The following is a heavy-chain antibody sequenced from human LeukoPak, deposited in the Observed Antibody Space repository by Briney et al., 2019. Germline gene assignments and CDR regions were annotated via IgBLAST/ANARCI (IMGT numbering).Heavy chain of an antibody. D-gene: IGHD6-13*01. V-gene: IGHV1-2*02. CDR3: ARELGVAAAGPLEY. Sequence: ASVKVSCKASGYTFTGYYMHWVRQAPGQGLEWMGWINPNSGGTNYAHKFQDRVTMTRDTSINTAYMELSNLRSDDTAVYFCARELGVAAAGPLEYWGQGTLVTVSS. J-gene: IGHJ4*02. CDR1: GYTFTGYY. CDR2: INPNSGGT.